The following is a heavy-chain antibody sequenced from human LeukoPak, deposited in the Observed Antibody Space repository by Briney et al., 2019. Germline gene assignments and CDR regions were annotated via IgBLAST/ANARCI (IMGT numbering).Heavy chain of an antibody. V-gene: IGHV3-23*01. Sequence: PGGSLRLSCAASGFTFSSYEMNWVRQAPGKGLEWVASIYAGGGNTFYVDSVKGRITISRDNSENTLYLQMNSLRAEDTAIYYCAKTFSSHFYYYGMDVWGQGTTVTVSS. CDR3: AKTFSSHFYYYGMDV. CDR1: GFTFSSYE. D-gene: IGHD2-2*01. CDR2: IYAGGGNT. J-gene: IGHJ6*02.